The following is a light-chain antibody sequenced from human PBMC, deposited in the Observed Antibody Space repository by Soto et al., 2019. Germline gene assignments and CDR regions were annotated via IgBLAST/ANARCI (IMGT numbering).Light chain of an antibody. CDR2: SNN. V-gene: IGLV1-44*01. J-gene: IGLJ1*01. CDR1: SSNIGSNT. Sequence: QSVLTPPPSASGTPGQRVTISCSGSSSNIGSNTVNWYQQLPGTAPKLLIYSNNQRPSGVPDRFSGSKSGTSASLAISGLQSEDEADYYCAAWDDSLNGPLFVFGTGTKLTVL. CDR3: AAWDDSLNGPLFV.